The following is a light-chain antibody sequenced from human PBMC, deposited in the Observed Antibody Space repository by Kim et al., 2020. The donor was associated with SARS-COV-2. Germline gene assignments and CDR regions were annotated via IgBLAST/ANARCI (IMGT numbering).Light chain of an antibody. CDR3: QQFNSYAYT. CDR2: TAS. CDR1: QDISSA. V-gene: IGKV1-13*02. Sequence: SASVGDRVTITCRASQDISSALAWYQRKPGKPPKLLIYTASRLESGVPSRFSGGGSGTDFTLTISSLQPEDFATYYCQQFNSYAYTFGQGTKLEIK. J-gene: IGKJ2*01.